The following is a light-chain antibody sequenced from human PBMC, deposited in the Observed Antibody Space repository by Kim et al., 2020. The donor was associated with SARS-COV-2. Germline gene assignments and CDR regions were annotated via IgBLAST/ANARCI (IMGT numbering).Light chain of an antibody. CDR1: QSLLHSNGYNY. CDR3: MQALQTPR. CDR2: LGS. Sequence: DIVMTQSPLSLPVTPGEPASISCRSSQSLLHSNGYNYLDWYLQKPGQSPQLLIYLGSNRASGVPDRFSGSGSGTDFTLTISRVEAEDVWVYYCMQALQTPRFGQGTKVDIK. V-gene: IGKV2-28*01. J-gene: IGKJ1*01.